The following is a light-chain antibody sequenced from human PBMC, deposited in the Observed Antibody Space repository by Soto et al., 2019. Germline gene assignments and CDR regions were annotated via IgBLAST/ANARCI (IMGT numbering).Light chain of an antibody. J-gene: IGKJ1*01. CDR3: QQYNNWPQT. CDR1: QSVSSN. V-gene: IGKV3-15*01. CDR2: GAS. Sequence: EIVMTQSPATLSVSPGERATLSCRASQSVSSNLAWYQQKPGQAPRLLIYGASTRATGIPARFSGSGSGTKFTLTIISLQSADFAVYYWQQYNNWPQTFGQGTQVDIK.